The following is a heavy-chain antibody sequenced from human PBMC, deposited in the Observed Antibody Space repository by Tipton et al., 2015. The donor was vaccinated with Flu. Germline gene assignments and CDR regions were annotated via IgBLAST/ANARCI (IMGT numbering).Heavy chain of an antibody. CDR2: IKQDGSEK. D-gene: IGHD6-13*01. CDR1: DFNFRHYW. J-gene: IGHJ4*02. Sequence: SLRLSCVVSDFNFRHYWMSWVRQAPGKGLEWVANIKQDGSEKYYVDSVKGRFTISRDNAKNSLYLQMNNLRVEDTAVYYCVRAIAAAGSRWGQGTLVTVSS. CDR3: VRAIAAAGSR. V-gene: IGHV3-7*01.